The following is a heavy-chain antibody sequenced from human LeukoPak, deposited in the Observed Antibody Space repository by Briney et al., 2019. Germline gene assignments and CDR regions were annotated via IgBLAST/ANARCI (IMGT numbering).Heavy chain of an antibody. D-gene: IGHD5-24*01. CDR3: ARGNYPSSFDS. Sequence: GGSLRLSCAASGFTLRNYWMHWVRQPPGKGLVWVSHINGDGSNTGYADSVKGRFTISRDNAKNTLYLQINSLRAEDTAVYYCARGNYPSSFDSWGQGTLVAVSS. J-gene: IGHJ4*02. CDR1: GFTLRNYW. CDR2: INGDGSNT. V-gene: IGHV3-74*01.